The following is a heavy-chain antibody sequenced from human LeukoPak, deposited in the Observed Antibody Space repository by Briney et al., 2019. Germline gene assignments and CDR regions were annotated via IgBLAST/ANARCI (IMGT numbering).Heavy chain of an antibody. J-gene: IGHJ4*02. D-gene: IGHD5-24*01. V-gene: IGHV1-69*01. CDR3: AGVRERDGYNLLGY. CDR2: IIPIFGTA. Sequence: RASVKVSCKASGGTFSSYAISWVRQAPGQGLEWMGGIIPIFGTANYAQKFQGRVTITADESTSTAYMELSSLRSEDTAVYYCAGVRERDGYNLLGYWGQGTLVTVSS. CDR1: GGTFSSYA.